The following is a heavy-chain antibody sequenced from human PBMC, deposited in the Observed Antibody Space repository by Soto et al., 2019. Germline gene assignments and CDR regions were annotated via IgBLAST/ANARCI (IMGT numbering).Heavy chain of an antibody. CDR2: IYYSGST. D-gene: IGHD6-6*01. CDR3: ARSARIAARPGYFDY. V-gene: IGHV4-59*01. CDR1: GGSISSYY. J-gene: IGHJ4*02. Sequence: SETLSLTCTLSGGSISSYYWSWIRQPPGKGLEWIGYIYYSGSTNYNPSLKSRVTISVDTSKNQFSLKLSSVTAADTAVYYCARSARIAARPGYFDYWGQGTLVTVSS.